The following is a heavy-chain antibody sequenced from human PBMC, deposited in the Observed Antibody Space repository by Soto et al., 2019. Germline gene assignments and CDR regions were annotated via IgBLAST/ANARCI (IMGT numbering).Heavy chain of an antibody. V-gene: IGHV3-66*01. Sequence: EVQLVESGGGLVQPGGSLRLSCAASGFTVSSNYMSWVRQAPGKGLEWVSVIYSGGSTYYADSVKGRFTISRDNSKNTLYLQMNSLRAEDTAVYYCARDPSSGWYDYFDYWGQATLVTVSS. D-gene: IGHD6-19*01. CDR3: ARDPSSGWYDYFDY. CDR2: IYSGGST. J-gene: IGHJ4*02. CDR1: GFTVSSNY.